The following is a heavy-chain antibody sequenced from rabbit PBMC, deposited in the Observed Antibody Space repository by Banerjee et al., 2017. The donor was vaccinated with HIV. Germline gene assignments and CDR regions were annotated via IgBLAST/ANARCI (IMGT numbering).Heavy chain of an antibody. CDR3: ASGIGYAGYGYATL. J-gene: IGHJ6*01. CDR1: GFDFSSYG. V-gene: IGHV1S47*01. Sequence: QEQLVESGGGLVQPGGSLTLSCKGSGFDFSSYGVSWVRQAPGKGLEWIGYIDPVFGSTDYASWVNGRFTISSHNAQNTLYLQLTSLTAADTATYFCASGIGYAGYGYATLWGPGTLVTVS. D-gene: IGHD6-1*01. CDR2: IDPVFGST.